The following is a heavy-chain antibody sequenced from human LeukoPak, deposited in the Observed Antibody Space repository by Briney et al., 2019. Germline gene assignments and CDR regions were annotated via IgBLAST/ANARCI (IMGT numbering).Heavy chain of an antibody. J-gene: IGHJ4*02. V-gene: IGHV3-48*03. D-gene: IGHD6-19*01. CDR2: ISSSGSAI. CDR1: GFTFSSYE. Sequence: GGSLRLSCAASGFTFSSYEMNWVRQAPGKGLEWVSYISSSGSAIYYADSVKGRFTISRDNAKNSLYLQTNSLRAEDTAVYYCAREGQQLLELYYFDYWGQGTLVTVSS. CDR3: AREGQQLLELYYFDY.